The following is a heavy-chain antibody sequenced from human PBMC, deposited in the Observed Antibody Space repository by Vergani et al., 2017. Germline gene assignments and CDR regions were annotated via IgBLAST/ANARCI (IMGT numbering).Heavy chain of an antibody. Sequence: QVQLVESGGGVVQPGRSLRLSRAASGFTFSSYGMHWVRQAPGKGLEWVAVIWYDGSNKYYADSVKGRFTISRDNSKNTLYLQMNSLRAEDTAVYYCARDYYDSSGYFALYYYYGMDVWGQGTTVTVSS. D-gene: IGHD3-22*01. CDR3: ARDYYDSSGYFALYYYYGMDV. CDR2: IWYDGSNK. CDR1: GFTFSSYG. V-gene: IGHV3-33*01. J-gene: IGHJ6*02.